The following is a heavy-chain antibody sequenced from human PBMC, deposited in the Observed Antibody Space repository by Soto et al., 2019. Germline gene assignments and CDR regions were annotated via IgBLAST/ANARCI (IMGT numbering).Heavy chain of an antibody. D-gene: IGHD6-13*01. CDR1: GGSISSSSYY. CDR2: IYYSGST. CDR3: ARLQKSSSWYYYYYGMDV. J-gene: IGHJ6*02. Sequence: QLQLQESGPGLVKPSETLSLTCTVSGGSISSSSYYWGWIRQPPGKGLAWIGRIYYSGSTYYNPSLKSRVTLSGDTSKNQFSLKLSSVTAADTAVYYCARLQKSSSWYYYYYGMDVWGQGTTVTVSS. V-gene: IGHV4-39*01.